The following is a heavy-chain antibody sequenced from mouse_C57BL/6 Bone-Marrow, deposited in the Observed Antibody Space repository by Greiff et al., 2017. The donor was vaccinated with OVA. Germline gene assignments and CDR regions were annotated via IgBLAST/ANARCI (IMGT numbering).Heavy chain of an antibody. Sequence: QVQLQQSGPGLVQPSQSLSITCTVSGFSLTSYGVHWVRQSPGKGLEWLGVIWRGGSTDYNAAFMSRLSITKDNSKSQVFFKMNSLQADDTAIYYCAKNLYSNLFFYAMDYWGQGTSVTVSS. J-gene: IGHJ4*01. CDR2: IWRGGST. V-gene: IGHV2-5*01. CDR3: AKNLYSNLFFYAMDY. D-gene: IGHD2-5*01. CDR1: GFSLTSYG.